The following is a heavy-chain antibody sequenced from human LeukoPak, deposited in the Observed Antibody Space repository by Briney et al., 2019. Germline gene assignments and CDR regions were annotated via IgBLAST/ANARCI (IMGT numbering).Heavy chain of an antibody. V-gene: IGHV5-51*01. D-gene: IGHD3-22*01. CDR2: IYCGDSDT. CDR1: GYSFTSYW. CDR3: ARHAYSDTSGYYWYY. Sequence: HGESLKISCKGSGYSFTSYWIGWVRQMPGKGLEWMGIIYCGDSDTRYNPSFQGQVTISVDKSISTAYLQWSNLKASDTAIYYCARHAYSDTSGYYWYYWGQGTLITVSP. J-gene: IGHJ4*02.